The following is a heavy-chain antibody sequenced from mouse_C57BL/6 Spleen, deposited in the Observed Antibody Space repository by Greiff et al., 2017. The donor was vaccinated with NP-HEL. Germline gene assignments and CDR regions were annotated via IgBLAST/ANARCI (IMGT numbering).Heavy chain of an antibody. D-gene: IGHD2-12*01. Sequence: EVKLEESGPGLVKPSQSLSLTCSVTGYSITSGYYWYWIRQFPGNKLEWMGYISYDGSNKYNPSLKNRISITRDTSKNQFFLKLKSVTTEDTATYYGASSYDVWYFDVWGTGTTVTVSS. CDR2: ISYDGSN. J-gene: IGHJ1*03. CDR3: ASSYDVWYFDV. V-gene: IGHV3-6*01. CDR1: GYSITSGYY.